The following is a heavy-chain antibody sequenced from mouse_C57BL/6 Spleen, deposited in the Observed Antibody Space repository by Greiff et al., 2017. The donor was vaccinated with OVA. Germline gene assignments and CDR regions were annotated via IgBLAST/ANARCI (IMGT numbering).Heavy chain of an antibody. CDR2: IDPEDGDT. D-gene: IGHD1-1*01. CDR1: GFNIKDYY. Sequence: EVQLQQSGAELVRPGASVKLSCTASGFNIKDYYMHWVKQRPEQGLEWIGRIDPEDGDTEYAPKFQGKATMTADTSSNTAYLQRSSLTSEDTAVYYCTTDGSRCYFDYWGQGTTLTVSS. V-gene: IGHV14-1*01. CDR3: TTDGSRCYFDY. J-gene: IGHJ2*01.